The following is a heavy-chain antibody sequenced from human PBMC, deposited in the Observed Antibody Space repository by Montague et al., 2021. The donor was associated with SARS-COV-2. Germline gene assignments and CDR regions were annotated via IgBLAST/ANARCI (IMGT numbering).Heavy chain of an antibody. D-gene: IGHD5-12*01. Sequence: SETLSLTCTVSGGSVNSTNWWSWVRQPPGKGLEWIAEVYRTGGTXFNPSFRSRVTLSIDGSKNLFSLNLNSVTVADTAVYYCARTGAYDHFDYWGPGTLVIVSS. CDR1: GGSVNSTNW. CDR2: VYRTGGT. J-gene: IGHJ4*02. CDR3: ARTGAYDHFDY. V-gene: IGHV4-4*02.